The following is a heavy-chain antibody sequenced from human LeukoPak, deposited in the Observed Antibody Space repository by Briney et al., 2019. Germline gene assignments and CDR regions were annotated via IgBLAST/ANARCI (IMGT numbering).Heavy chain of an antibody. V-gene: IGHV4-61*02. CDR3: ARLVGATAY. J-gene: IGHJ4*02. Sequence: PSETLSLTCTVSGASISSGSYYWTWIRQPAGKGLEWIGRMHSSGRTSYSPSLKSRVTISVDTSKNQFSLKLSSVTAADAAVYYCARLVGATAYWGQGTLVTVSS. CDR1: GASISSGSYY. D-gene: IGHD1-26*01. CDR2: MHSSGRT.